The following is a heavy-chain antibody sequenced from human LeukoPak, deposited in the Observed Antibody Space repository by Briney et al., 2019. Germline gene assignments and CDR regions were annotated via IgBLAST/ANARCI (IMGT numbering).Heavy chain of an antibody. V-gene: IGHV3-23*01. CDR2: ISGSGGST. D-gene: IGHD3-3*01. Sequence: GGSLRLFCGASGFRFSSYAMSWVRQAPGKGLEWVSSISGSGGSTYYTDSVKGQFGISRDNSKSTLYLQINSLGTDETALTYCVKGGQNYDFWRFDYWGQGTLVTASS. CDR3: VKGGQNYDFWRFDY. CDR1: GFRFSSYA. J-gene: IGHJ4*02.